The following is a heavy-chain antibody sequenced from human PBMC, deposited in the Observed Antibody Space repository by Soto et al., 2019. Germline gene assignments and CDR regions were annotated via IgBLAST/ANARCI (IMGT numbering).Heavy chain of an antibody. CDR3: ARFVRSCSGTTCYTRADV. D-gene: IGHD2-2*02. Sequence: SETLSLTCSVSGGSINSSSYFWGWVRQPPGKGLEWIGFIYSSGSTNYNPSLKSRVTMSVDTSKNQFSLKLRSVIVADTAVYHCARFVRSCSGTTCYTRADVWGQGTTVTVSS. CDR1: GGSINSSSYF. CDR2: IYSSGST. J-gene: IGHJ6*02. V-gene: IGHV4-61*05.